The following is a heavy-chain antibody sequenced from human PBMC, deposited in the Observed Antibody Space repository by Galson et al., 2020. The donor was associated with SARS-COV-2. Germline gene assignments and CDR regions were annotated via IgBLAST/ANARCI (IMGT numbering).Heavy chain of an antibody. Sequence: GESLKISCAASGFTFENHAMHWVRQAPGKGLEWVAQIFYDGSNKYYLESVKGRFTISRDNSENTVSLQRDNLRAEDTAVYFCARDGQLSSGWACDYWGQGTLVTVSS. V-gene: IGHV3-33*01. J-gene: IGHJ4*02. CDR3: ARDGQLSSGWACDY. CDR2: IFYDGSNK. CDR1: GFTFENHA. D-gene: IGHD6-19*01.